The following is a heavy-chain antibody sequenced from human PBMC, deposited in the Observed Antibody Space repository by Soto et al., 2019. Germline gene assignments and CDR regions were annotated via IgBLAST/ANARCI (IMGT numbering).Heavy chain of an antibody. V-gene: IGHV1-58*02. CDR2: IIVIFGNT. J-gene: IGHJ3*02. CDR1: GVTFSSCA. Sequence: SVKVSCKDSGVTFSSCAIRWVRQAPRQGLEWIGGIIVIFGNTNYAQKFQERVTITGDMSTSTAYMELSSLRSEDTAVYYCAADLAFMIRGPDAFDIWGQGTMVTVSS. D-gene: IGHD3-10*01. CDR3: AADLAFMIRGPDAFDI.